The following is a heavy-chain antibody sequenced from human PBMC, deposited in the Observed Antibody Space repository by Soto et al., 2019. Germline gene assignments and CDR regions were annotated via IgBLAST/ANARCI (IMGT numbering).Heavy chain of an antibody. CDR3: ARESRYCSGGSCYFLPGIDY. J-gene: IGHJ4*02. CDR2: INPSGGST. V-gene: IGHV1-46*01. Sequence: ASVKVSCKASGYPFTSYYLHWVRQAPGQGLEWMGIINPSGGSTSYPQKFQGRVTITADESTSTAYMELSSLRSEDTAVYYCARESRYCSGGSCYFLPGIDYWGQGTLVTVSS. D-gene: IGHD2-15*01. CDR1: GYPFTSYY.